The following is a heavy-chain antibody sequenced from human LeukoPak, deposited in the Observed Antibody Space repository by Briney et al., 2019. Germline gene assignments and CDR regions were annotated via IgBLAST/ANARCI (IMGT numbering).Heavy chain of an antibody. D-gene: IGHD3-22*01. CDR3: AKSAYYDSSGFYREYYFDY. J-gene: IGHJ4*02. Sequence: GGSLRLSCAASGFTFSSYAMSWVRQAPGKGLEWISGISASGGDTHYTDSVKGRFTISRDNSKNTLHLQMNSLRAEDTAVYYCAKSAYYDSSGFYREYYFDYWGQGTLVTVSS. CDR2: ISASGGDT. V-gene: IGHV3-23*01. CDR1: GFTFSSYA.